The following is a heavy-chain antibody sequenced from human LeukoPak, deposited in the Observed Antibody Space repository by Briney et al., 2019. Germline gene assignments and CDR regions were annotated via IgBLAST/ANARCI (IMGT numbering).Heavy chain of an antibody. Sequence: ASVKVSCKASGYSFADYYMHWVRQAPGQGLEWMGWINPNSGGTNYAQKFQGRVTMTRDTSISTAYMELSRLRSDDTAVYYCARDGDYVWGSYRFDYWGQGTLVTVSS. D-gene: IGHD3-16*02. CDR3: ARDGDYVWGSYRFDY. CDR2: INPNSGGT. J-gene: IGHJ4*02. CDR1: GYSFADYY. V-gene: IGHV1-2*02.